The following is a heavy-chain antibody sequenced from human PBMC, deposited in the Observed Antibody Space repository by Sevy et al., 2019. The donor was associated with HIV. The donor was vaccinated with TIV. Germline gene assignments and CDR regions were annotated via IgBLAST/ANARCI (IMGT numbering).Heavy chain of an antibody. D-gene: IGHD2-2*01. Sequence: GESLKISCKSSGYSFTSHWIGWVRQMPGKGLEWMGIIYPGDSDIRYSPSFQGQVTITADKSINTAYLQWSSLKASDSAMYYCARHRLGYCSRTSCSGGDYWGQGTLVTVSS. CDR3: ARHRLGYCSRTSCSGGDY. CDR2: IYPGDSDI. J-gene: IGHJ4*02. V-gene: IGHV5-51*01. CDR1: GYSFTSHW.